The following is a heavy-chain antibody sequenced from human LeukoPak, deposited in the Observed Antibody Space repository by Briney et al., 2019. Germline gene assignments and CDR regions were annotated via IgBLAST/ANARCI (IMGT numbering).Heavy chain of an antibody. CDR2: ISAYNGNT. D-gene: IGHD3-10*01. CDR1: GYTFTSYG. Sequence: GASVKVSCKASGYTFTSYGISWVRQAPGQGLEWMGWISAYNGNTNYAQKLQGRVTMTTDTSTSTAYMELRSLRSDDTAVYYCARESTRMVRGVTAYDYWGQGTLVTVSS. J-gene: IGHJ4*02. V-gene: IGHV1-18*01. CDR3: ARESTRMVRGVTAYDY.